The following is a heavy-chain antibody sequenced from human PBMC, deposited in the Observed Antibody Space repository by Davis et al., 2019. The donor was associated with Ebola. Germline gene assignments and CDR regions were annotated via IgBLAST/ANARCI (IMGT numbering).Heavy chain of an antibody. CDR1: GYTFTSYY. D-gene: IGHD3-22*01. CDR2: INPNSGGT. J-gene: IGHJ6*02. CDR3: AREGPRFDSSGYYYGMDV. Sequence: ASVKVSCKASGYTFTSYYMHWVRQAPGQGLEWMGWINPNSGGTNYAQKFQGWVTMTRDTSISTAYMELSRLRSGDTAVYYCAREGPRFDSSGYYYGMDVWGQGTTVTVSS. V-gene: IGHV1-2*04.